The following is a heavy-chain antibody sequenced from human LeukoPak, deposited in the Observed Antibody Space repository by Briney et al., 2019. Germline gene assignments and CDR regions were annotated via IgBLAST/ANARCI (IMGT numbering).Heavy chain of an antibody. V-gene: IGHV3-9*01. CDR2: ISWNSGSI. Sequence: GGSLRLSCAASGFTFDDYAMHWVRQVPGKGLEWVSGISWNSGSIGYADSVKGRFTISRDNAKNSLYLQMNSLRAEDTAVYYCARGRHYYGSGSTVGDYWGQGTLVTVSS. CDR3: ARGRHYYGSGSTVGDY. J-gene: IGHJ4*02. CDR1: GFTFDDYA. D-gene: IGHD3-10*01.